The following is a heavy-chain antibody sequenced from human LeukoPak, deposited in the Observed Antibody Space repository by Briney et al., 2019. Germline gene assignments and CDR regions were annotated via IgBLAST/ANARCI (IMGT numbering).Heavy chain of an antibody. Sequence: AASVKVSCKASGYTFTSYGISWVRQAPGQGLEWTGWISAYNGNTNYAQKLQGRVTMTTDTSTSTAYMELRSLRSDDTAVYYCARDLRYCSGGSCYSGFDYWGQGTLVTVSS. J-gene: IGHJ4*02. CDR1: GYTFTSYG. CDR2: ISAYNGNT. CDR3: ARDLRYCSGGSCYSGFDY. V-gene: IGHV1-18*01. D-gene: IGHD2-15*01.